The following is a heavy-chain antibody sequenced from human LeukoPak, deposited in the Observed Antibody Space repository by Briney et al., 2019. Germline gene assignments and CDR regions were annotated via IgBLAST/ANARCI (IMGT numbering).Heavy chain of an antibody. V-gene: IGHV4-38-2*01. Sequence: SETLSLTCAVSGYSLSSGYYWGWIRQPPGKGLEWIGSIYHSGSTYYNPSLKSRVTISVDTSKNQFSLKLSSVPAADTAVYYCARQVATGWFGEVFDYWGQGTLVTVSS. CDR3: ARQVATGWFGEVFDY. D-gene: IGHD3-10*01. J-gene: IGHJ4*02. CDR2: IYHSGST. CDR1: GYSLSSGYY.